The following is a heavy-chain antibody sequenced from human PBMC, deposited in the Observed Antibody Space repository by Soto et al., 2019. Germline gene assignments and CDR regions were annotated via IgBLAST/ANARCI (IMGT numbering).Heavy chain of an antibody. V-gene: IGHV1-18*01. D-gene: IGHD3-10*01. CDR1: GDTFTNFG. J-gene: IGHJ5*02. CDR2: IATYNSNK. CDR3: ARVLRGVVNWFDP. Sequence: HLVQSGPEVKQPGASVTVSCNTSGDTFTNFGLSWVRRAPGQGLEWMGWIATYNSNKNYAQKFQGRLTLTTDTSTSTAYMELKSLGYDDTAVYYCARVLRGVVNWFDPWGQGTLVTVSS.